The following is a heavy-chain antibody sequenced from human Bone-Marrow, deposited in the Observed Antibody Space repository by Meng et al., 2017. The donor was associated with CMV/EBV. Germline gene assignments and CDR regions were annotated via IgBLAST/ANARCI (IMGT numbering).Heavy chain of an antibody. Sequence: GGSLRLSCAASGFTFDDYAMHWVRQAPGKGLEWVSGISWNSGSIGYADSVKGRFTISRDNAKNSLYLQMNSLRAEDTAVYYCARVSPSGGYDFWSGYLETVYYYYGMDVWGQGTTVTVSS. V-gene: IGHV3-9*01. D-gene: IGHD3-3*01. J-gene: IGHJ6*02. CDR1: GFTFDDYA. CDR3: ARVSPSGGYDFWSGYLETVYYYYGMDV. CDR2: ISWNSGSI.